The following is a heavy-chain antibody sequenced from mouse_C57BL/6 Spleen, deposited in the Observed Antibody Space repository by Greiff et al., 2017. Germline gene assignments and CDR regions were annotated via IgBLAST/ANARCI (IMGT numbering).Heavy chain of an antibody. Sequence: EVQLQQSGPELVKPGASVKIPCKASGYTFTDYNMDWVKQSHGKSLEWIGDINPNNGGTIYNQKFKGKATLTVDKSSSTAYMELRSLTSEDTAVYYCARRLLAPYAMDYWGQGTSVTVSS. V-gene: IGHV1-18*01. CDR3: ARRLLAPYAMDY. CDR2: INPNNGGT. D-gene: IGHD2-1*01. CDR1: GYTFTDYN. J-gene: IGHJ4*01.